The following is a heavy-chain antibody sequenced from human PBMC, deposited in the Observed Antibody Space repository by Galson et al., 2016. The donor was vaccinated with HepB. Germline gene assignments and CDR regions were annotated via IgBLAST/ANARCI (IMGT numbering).Heavy chain of an antibody. CDR3: ARDTRHGGLY. CDR2: ISYDGSNK. D-gene: IGHD3-16*01. V-gene: IGHV3-30*03. CDR1: GFTFSSYG. J-gene: IGHJ4*02. Sequence: SLRLSCAASGFTFSSYGMHWVRQAPGKGLEWVAVISYDGSNKYYTDSVKGRFTISRDNSKNTLYLQMNSLRAGDTAVYFCARDTRHGGLYWGQGTLVTVSS.